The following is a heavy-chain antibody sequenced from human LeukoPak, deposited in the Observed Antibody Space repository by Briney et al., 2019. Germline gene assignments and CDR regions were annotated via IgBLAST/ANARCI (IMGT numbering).Heavy chain of an antibody. D-gene: IGHD5-24*01. CDR3: ARAASGDGYNIDY. CDR1: GYTFTSYA. J-gene: IGHJ4*02. Sequence: GASVKVSCKASGYTFTSYAISWVRQAPGQGLEWMGGIIPIFGTANYAQKFQGRVTITADESTSTAYMELNSLRSEDTAVYYCARAASGDGYNIDYWGQGTLVTVSS. CDR2: IIPIFGTA. V-gene: IGHV1-69*13.